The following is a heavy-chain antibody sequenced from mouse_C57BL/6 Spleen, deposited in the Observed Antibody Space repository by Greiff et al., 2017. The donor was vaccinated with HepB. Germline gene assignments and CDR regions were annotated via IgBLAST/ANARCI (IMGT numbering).Heavy chain of an antibody. CDR3: AREEGYYYGSSHFDY. V-gene: IGHV1-52*01. Sequence: QVQLKQPGAELVRPGSSVKLSCKASGYTFTSYWMHWVKQRPIQGLEWIGNIDPSDSETHYNQKFKDKATLTVDKSSSTAYMKLSSLTSEDSAVYYCAREEGYYYGSSHFDYWGQGTTLTVSS. D-gene: IGHD1-1*01. J-gene: IGHJ2*01. CDR1: GYTFTSYW. CDR2: IDPSDSET.